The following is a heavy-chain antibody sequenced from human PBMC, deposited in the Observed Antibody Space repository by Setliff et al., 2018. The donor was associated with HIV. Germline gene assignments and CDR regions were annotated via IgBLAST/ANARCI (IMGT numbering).Heavy chain of an antibody. Sequence: GGSLRLSCAASEFTFSSYAMHWVRQAAGKGLEWVAVIWYDGSIEYYIDSVKGRFTISRDNSKNSLYLQMNSLRAEDTAVYYCARSRAAGFDYWGQGTLVTVSS. CDR3: ARSRAAGFDY. J-gene: IGHJ4*02. CDR1: EFTFSSYA. V-gene: IGHV3-33*08. CDR2: IWYDGSIE. D-gene: IGHD6-13*01.